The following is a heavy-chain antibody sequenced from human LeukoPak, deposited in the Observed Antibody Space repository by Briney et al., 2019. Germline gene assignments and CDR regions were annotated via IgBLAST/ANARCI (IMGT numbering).Heavy chain of an antibody. Sequence: EGSLRLPCAASGFTFDDYGMSWVRQAPGKGLEWVSGINWNGGSTGYADSVKGRFTISRDNAKNSLYLQMNSLRAEDTALYYCARDRPPGYCSSTSCYEFDYWGQGTLVTVSS. CDR1: GFTFDDYG. CDR3: ARDRPPGYCSSTSCYEFDY. J-gene: IGHJ4*02. D-gene: IGHD2-2*01. V-gene: IGHV3-20*04. CDR2: INWNGGST.